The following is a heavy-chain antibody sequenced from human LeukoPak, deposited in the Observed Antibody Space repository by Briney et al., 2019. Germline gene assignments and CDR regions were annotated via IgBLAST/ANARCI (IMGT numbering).Heavy chain of an antibody. Sequence: GESLKISCKGSGYSFTSYWIGWVRQMPGKGLEWMGIIYPGDSGTRYSPSFQGQVTISADKSISTAYLQWSSLKASDTAMYCCARQHCSSTSCFGYFDYWGQGTLVTVSS. D-gene: IGHD2-2*01. J-gene: IGHJ4*02. CDR2: IYPGDSGT. CDR3: ARQHCSSTSCFGYFDY. CDR1: GYSFTSYW. V-gene: IGHV5-51*01.